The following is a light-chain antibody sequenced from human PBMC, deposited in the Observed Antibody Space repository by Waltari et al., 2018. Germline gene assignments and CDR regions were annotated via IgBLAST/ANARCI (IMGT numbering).Light chain of an antibody. J-gene: IGKJ1*01. Sequence: DIQMTQSPSTLSASVGDRVTITCRASQSISSGLAWYQQKPGKAPKLLIYKASNLESGVPSRFSGSGSGTEFALTISSLQPDDFATYYCQQYSSYPTWTFGQGTKVETK. CDR1: QSISSG. CDR3: QQYSSYPTWT. CDR2: KAS. V-gene: IGKV1-5*03.